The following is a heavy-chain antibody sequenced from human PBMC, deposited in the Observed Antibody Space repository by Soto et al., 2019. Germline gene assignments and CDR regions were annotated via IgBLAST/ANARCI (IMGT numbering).Heavy chain of an antibody. CDR3: ARVEAVAGLYNYHGLDV. D-gene: IGHD6-19*01. J-gene: IGHJ6*02. CDR2: IVPIFGKT. CDR1: GGTFSNYA. Sequence: QVQLVQSGAEVKKPGSSVKVSCKVSGGTFSNYAIDWVRLAPGHGLEWMGGIVPIFGKTYYTQKFQGRATIIADDSTTTAYLEMSSLRSEDTAISYCARVEAVAGLYNYHGLDVWGQGTAVTVSS. V-gene: IGHV1-69*12.